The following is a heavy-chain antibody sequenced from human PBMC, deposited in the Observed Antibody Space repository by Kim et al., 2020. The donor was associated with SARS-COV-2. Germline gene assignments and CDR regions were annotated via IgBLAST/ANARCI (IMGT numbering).Heavy chain of an antibody. CDR1: GFTFSSYA. D-gene: IGHD6-19*01. V-gene: IGHV3-23*01. CDR2: ISGSGGST. Sequence: GGSLRLSCAASGFTFSSYAMSWVRQAPGKGLEWVSAISGSGGSTYYADSVKGRFTISRDNSKNTLYLQMNSLRAEDTAVYYCAKDLLAGYSSGWPMYYFDYWGQGTLVTVSS. J-gene: IGHJ4*02. CDR3: AKDLLAGYSSGWPMYYFDY.